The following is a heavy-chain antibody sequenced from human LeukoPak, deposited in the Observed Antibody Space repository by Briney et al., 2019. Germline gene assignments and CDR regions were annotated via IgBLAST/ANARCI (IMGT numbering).Heavy chain of an antibody. Sequence: GGSPRLSCAASGFTFSSYGMHWVRQAPGKGLEWVAVISYDGSNKYYADSVKGRFTISRDNSKNTLYLQMNSLRAEDTAVYYCAKDILTGVYYYGKDVWGQGTTVTVSS. CDR2: ISYDGSNK. CDR1: GFTFSSYG. J-gene: IGHJ6*02. V-gene: IGHV3-30*18. CDR3: AKDILTGVYYYGKDV. D-gene: IGHD3-9*01.